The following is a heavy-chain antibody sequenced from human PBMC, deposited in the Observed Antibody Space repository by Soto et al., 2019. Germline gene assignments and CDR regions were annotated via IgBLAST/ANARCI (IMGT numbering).Heavy chain of an antibody. CDR3: ASYCSGGSCLLYMDV. CDR1: GGSISSSSYY. J-gene: IGHJ6*03. V-gene: IGHV4-39*01. CDR2: IYYSGST. Sequence: SETLSLTCTVSGGSISSSSYYWGWIRQPPGKGLEWIGSIYYSGSTYYNPSLKSRVTISVDTSKNQFSLKLSSVTAADTAVYYCASYCSGGSCLLYMDVWGKGTTVT. D-gene: IGHD2-15*01.